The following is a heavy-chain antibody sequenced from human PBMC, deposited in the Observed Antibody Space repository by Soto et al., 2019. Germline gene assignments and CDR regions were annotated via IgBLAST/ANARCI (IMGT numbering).Heavy chain of an antibody. Sequence: QVQLVQSGAEVKKPGASVKVSCKASGYTYRNHGISWVRQAPGQGLEWMGWISAYNGNTKYVEKLQGRVTMTTDTSTSTASMELRSLRSDDTAVYYCARVGDCSSTGCRYQYYYGMDVWGQGTTVTVFS. V-gene: IGHV1-18*01. CDR3: ARVGDCSSTGCRYQYYYGMDV. CDR2: ISAYNGNT. CDR1: GYTYRNHG. D-gene: IGHD2-2*01. J-gene: IGHJ6*02.